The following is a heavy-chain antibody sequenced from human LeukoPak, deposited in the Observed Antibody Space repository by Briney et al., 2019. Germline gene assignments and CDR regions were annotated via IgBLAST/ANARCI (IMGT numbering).Heavy chain of an antibody. CDR1: GGTFSSHA. J-gene: IGHJ4*02. V-gene: IGHV1-18*01. Sequence: ASVKVSCKASGGTFSSHAISWVRQAPGQGLEWMGWISAYNGNTDYAQKFQGRVTMTTDTSTTTAYMHLTSLSSDDTAVYYCARGRDKGDYWGQGTLVTVSS. CDR3: ARGRDKGDY. CDR2: ISAYNGNT.